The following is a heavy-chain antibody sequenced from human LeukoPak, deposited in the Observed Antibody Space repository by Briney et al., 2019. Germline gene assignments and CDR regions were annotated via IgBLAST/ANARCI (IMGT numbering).Heavy chain of an antibody. CDR3: AKENPVGGTNYFDY. V-gene: IGHV3-23*01. CDR2: ITGSGDRI. Sequence: PGGSLRLSCAASGFIFSSYPMSWVRQAPGKGLEWVSAITGSGDRIHYADSVKGRFTISRDNSKNTLSLQMNTLRAEDTAVYYCAKENPVGGTNYFDYWGQGTLVTVSS. CDR1: GFIFSSYP. D-gene: IGHD1-26*01. J-gene: IGHJ4*02.